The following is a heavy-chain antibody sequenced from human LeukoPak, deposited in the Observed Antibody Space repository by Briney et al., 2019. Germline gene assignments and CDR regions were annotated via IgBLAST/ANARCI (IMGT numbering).Heavy chain of an antibody. Sequence: ASVNVSLKASGYTFTGYYMHWLRQAPGQGLEWMGWINPNSGGTEYAQKFQGRVTMTRDTSISTAYMELSRLKSDDTAVYYCARDKMATTPRTLPYWCQGALITVSS. V-gene: IGHV1-2*02. CDR3: ARDKMATTPRTLPY. J-gene: IGHJ4*02. CDR1: GYTFTGYY. CDR2: INPNSGGT. D-gene: IGHD5-24*01.